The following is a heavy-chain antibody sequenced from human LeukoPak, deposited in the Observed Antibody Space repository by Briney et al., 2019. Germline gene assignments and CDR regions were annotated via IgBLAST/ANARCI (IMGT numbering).Heavy chain of an antibody. Sequence: GGSLRLSCAASGFTFSSYSMNWVRQAPGKGLEWVSSISSSSSYIYYADSVKGRFTISRDNANNSLYLQMNSLRAEDTAVYYCVRDSGSSYGYYFLHWGQGTLVTVSS. CDR1: GFTFSSYS. V-gene: IGHV3-21*01. CDR3: VRDSGSSYGYYFLH. J-gene: IGHJ1*01. CDR2: ISSSSSYI. D-gene: IGHD1-26*01.